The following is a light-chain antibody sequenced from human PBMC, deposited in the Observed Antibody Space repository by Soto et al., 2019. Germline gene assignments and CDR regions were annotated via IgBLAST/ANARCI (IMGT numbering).Light chain of an antibody. CDR3: QQYGNSPRT. Sequence: TWLSHSPNTLSSSPGEIGTFACSAGKRSSSNKLAWYQQKPGQAPTLLIFGASSRATGIPDRFSGSGSGTDFTLTISGLQPEDFAVYYCQQYGNSPRTFGQGTKVDIK. J-gene: IGKJ1*01. CDR2: GAS. CDR1: KRSSSNK. V-gene: IGKV3-20*01.